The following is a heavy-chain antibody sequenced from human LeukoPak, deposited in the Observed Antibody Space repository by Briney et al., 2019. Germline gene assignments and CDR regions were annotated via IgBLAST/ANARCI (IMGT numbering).Heavy chain of an antibody. CDR3: ARARRGNAFDI. CDR1: GGTFSSYA. V-gene: IGHV1-69*04. D-gene: IGHD1-1*01. J-gene: IGHJ3*02. CDR2: IIPILGIA. Sequence: SVKVSCKASGGTFSSYAISWVRQAPGQGLEWMGRIIPILGIANYAQKFQGRVTITADKSTSTAYMELSSLRSEDTAVYYCARARRGNAFDIWGQGTMVTVSS.